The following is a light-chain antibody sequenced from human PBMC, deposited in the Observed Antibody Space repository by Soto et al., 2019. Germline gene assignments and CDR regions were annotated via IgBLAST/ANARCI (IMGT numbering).Light chain of an antibody. CDR3: QETNYYV. V-gene: IGKV1-12*01. Sequence: DIQMTQSPSSVSASVGDRVTITCRASQGISSWLAWYQQKPGKAPKLLIYAASNLESGVPSRFSGSGSGTEFTLTINSLQPDDLATYYCQETNYYVFGQGTQLEIK. J-gene: IGKJ2*01. CDR1: QGISSW. CDR2: AAS.